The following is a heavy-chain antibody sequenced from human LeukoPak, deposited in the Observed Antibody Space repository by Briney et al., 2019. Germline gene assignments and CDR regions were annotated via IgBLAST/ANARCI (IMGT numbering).Heavy chain of an antibody. J-gene: IGHJ4*02. CDR1: GFTFSSYA. Sequence: PVGSLRLSCAASGFTFSSYAMHWVRQAPGKGLEWVTIISYDGSNKYYADSVKGRFTISRDNSKSTLYLQMNSLRVEDTAVYYCARRTYCGGDCYYYFDYWGQGTLVTVSS. V-gene: IGHV3-30-3*01. CDR3: ARRTYCGGDCYYYFDY. CDR2: ISYDGSNK. D-gene: IGHD2-21*02.